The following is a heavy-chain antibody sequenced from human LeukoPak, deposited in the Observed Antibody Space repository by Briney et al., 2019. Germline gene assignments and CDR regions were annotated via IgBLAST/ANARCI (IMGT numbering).Heavy chain of an antibody. CDR3: ATMNRWGVVVAATGGY. CDR2: FDPEDGET. J-gene: IGHJ4*02. D-gene: IGHD2-15*01. Sequence: ASVKVSCKVSGYTLTELSMHWVRQAPGKGLEWMGGFDPEDGETIYAQKFQGRVTMTEDTSTDTAYMELSSLRSEDTAVYYCATMNRWGVVVAATGGYWGQGTLVTVSS. V-gene: IGHV1-24*01. CDR1: GYTLTELS.